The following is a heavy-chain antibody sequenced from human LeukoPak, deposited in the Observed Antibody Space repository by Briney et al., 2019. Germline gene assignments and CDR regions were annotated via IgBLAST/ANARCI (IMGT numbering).Heavy chain of an antibody. Sequence: LPGGSLRLSCAASGFTFSSYEMNWVRQAPGKGLEWVSYISSSGSTIYYADSVKGRFTISRDNAKNSLYLQMNSLRAEDTAVYYCAKFQGTGLAFDYWGQGTLVTVSS. V-gene: IGHV3-48*03. D-gene: IGHD1-1*01. J-gene: IGHJ4*02. CDR2: ISSSGSTI. CDR3: AKFQGTGLAFDY. CDR1: GFTFSSYE.